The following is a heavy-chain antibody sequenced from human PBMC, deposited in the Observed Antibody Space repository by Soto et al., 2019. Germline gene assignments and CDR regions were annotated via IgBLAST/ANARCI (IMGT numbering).Heavy chain of an antibody. V-gene: IGHV4-39*01. J-gene: IGHJ4*02. CDR1: GGSISSSSYY. CDR3: ARSKGGVGGY. D-gene: IGHD2-8*01. CDR2: IYYSGST. Sequence: SETLSLTCTVSGGSISSSSYYWGWIRQPPGKGLEWIGSIYYSGSTYYNPSLKSRVTISVDTSKNQFSLKLSSVIAADTAVYYCARSKGGVGGYWGQGTLVTVSS.